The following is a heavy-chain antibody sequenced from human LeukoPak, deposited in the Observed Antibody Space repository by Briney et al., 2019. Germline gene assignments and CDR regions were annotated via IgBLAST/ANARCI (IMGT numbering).Heavy chain of an antibody. CDR2: IWSDKSNR. CDR3: AKDAQRGFAYSNSLEC. CDR1: GFIFNHHP. V-gene: IGHV3-33*06. J-gene: IGHJ4*02. D-gene: IGHD4-11*01. Sequence: GGSLRLSCAASGFIFNHHPRHWVRQAPAKGLEWVAVIWSDKSNRLYADSVRGRFTISRDDSRKTVYLQMEGMTAEDTAIYYCAKDAQRGFAYSNSLECWGQGGLVTVAS.